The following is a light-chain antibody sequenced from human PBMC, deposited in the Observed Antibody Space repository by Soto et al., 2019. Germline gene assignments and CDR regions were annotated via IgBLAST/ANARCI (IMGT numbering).Light chain of an antibody. J-gene: IGLJ2*01. CDR2: LNSDGSH. V-gene: IGLV4-69*01. CDR3: QTWGTGIAV. Sequence: QSVLTQSPSASASLGASVKLSCTLISGHSSYAIAWHQQQPEKGPRYLMKLNSDGSHSKGDGIPDRFSGSSSGAERYLTISSLQSEDEADYYCQTWGTGIAVFGGGTKLTVL. CDR1: SGHSSYA.